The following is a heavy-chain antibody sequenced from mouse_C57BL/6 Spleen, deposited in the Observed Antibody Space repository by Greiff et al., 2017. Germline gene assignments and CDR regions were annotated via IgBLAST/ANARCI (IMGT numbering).Heavy chain of an antibody. V-gene: IGHV1-15*01. CDR3: TREMITDWYFDV. J-gene: IGHJ1*03. D-gene: IGHD2-4*01. CDR2: IDPETGGT. Sequence: QVQLQQSGAELVRPGASVTLSCKASGYTFTDYEMHWVKQTPVHGLEWIGAIDPETGGTAYTQKFKGKAILTADKSSSTAYMELRSLTSEDSAVYYCTREMITDWYFDVWGTGTTVTVSS. CDR1: GYTFTDYE.